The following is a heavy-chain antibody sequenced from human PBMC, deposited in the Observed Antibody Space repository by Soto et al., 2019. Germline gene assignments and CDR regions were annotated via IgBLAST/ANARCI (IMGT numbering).Heavy chain of an antibody. J-gene: IGHJ6*02. CDR3: ARHTPSDYDFWSGYPYYYYGMDV. CDR2: IYYSGST. V-gene: IGHV4-39*01. CDR1: GGSINYNSYY. Sequence: SETLSLTCSVSGGSINYNSYYWGWIRQPPGKGLEWIGSIYYSGSTYYNPSLKSRVTISVDTSKNQFSLKLSSVTAADTAVYYCARHTPSDYDFWSGYPYYYYGMDVWGQGTTVTVSS. D-gene: IGHD3-3*01.